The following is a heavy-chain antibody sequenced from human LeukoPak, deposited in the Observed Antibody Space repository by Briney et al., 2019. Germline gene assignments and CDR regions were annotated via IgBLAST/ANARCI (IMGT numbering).Heavy chain of an antibody. V-gene: IGHV4-39*07. J-gene: IGHJ3*02. CDR3: ARDTKHSGSPRPLDI. D-gene: IGHD1-26*01. CDR2: IYYSGST. CDR1: GGSISSSGYY. Sequence: SETLSLTCTVSGGSISSSGYYWGWVRQAPGKGLEWIGSIYYSGSTYYNPSLKSRVTISVDTSKNQFSLKLSSVTAADTAVYYCARDTKHSGSPRPLDIWGQGTMVTVSS.